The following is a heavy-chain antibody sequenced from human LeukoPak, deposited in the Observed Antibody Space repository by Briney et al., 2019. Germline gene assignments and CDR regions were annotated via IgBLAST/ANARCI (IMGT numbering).Heavy chain of an antibody. CDR1: GFTFSSYG. J-gene: IGHJ6*04. CDR2: ISYDGSNK. CDR3: AKAASGFGYYYGMDV. Sequence: GRSLRLSCAASGFTFSSYGMHWVRQAPGKGLEGVAVISYDGSNKYYADSVKGRFTISRDNSKNTLYLQMNSLRAEDTAVYYCAKAASGFGYYYGMDVWGKGTTVTVSS. V-gene: IGHV3-30*18. D-gene: IGHD3-3*01.